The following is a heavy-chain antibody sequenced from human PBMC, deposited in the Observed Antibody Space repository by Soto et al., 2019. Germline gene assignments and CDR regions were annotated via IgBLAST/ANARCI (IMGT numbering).Heavy chain of an antibody. CDR3: AITPGPHYFEIDGSVRGNWFDP. CDR2: IIPVSAKS. V-gene: IGHV1-69*13. Sequence: SVKVSCKPSGGTLSSYVISWVRQAPGQGLEWMGGIIPVSAKSNYAQKFQGRVTVTADESTSTAYMELSSLRSDDTAIYYCAITPGPHYFEIDGSVRGNWFDPWGQGTLVTVSS. D-gene: IGHD3-22*01. J-gene: IGHJ5*02. CDR1: GGTLSSYV.